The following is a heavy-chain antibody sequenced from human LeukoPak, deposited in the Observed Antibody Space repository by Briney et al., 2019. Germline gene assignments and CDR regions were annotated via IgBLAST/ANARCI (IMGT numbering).Heavy chain of an antibody. CDR1: GFTFSSYG. V-gene: IGHV3-30*02. D-gene: IGHD3-3*01. Sequence: PGRSLRLSCAASGFTFSSYGMHWVRQAPGKGLEWVAFIRYDGSNKYYADSVKGRFTISRDNSKNTLYLQMNSLRAEDTAVYYCAKDSSTDFWSGSFYFDYWGQGTLVTVSS. CDR2: IRYDGSNK. J-gene: IGHJ4*02. CDR3: AKDSSTDFWSGSFYFDY.